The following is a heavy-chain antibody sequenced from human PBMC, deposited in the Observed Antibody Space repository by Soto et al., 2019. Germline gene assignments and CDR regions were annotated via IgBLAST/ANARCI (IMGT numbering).Heavy chain of an antibody. J-gene: IGHJ4*02. D-gene: IGHD6-19*01. CDR1: GFTFSGYS. Sequence: EVQLVESGGGLVQPGGSLRLSCAASGFTFSGYSMFWVRQAPGKGLEYVSAITTNGFNKFYAKSVKGRFTISRDNSKNTMYLQMGSLRAEDMAVYYCARGRVEDSSGWATYFDYWGQGTLVTVSS. CDR3: ARGRVEDSSGWATYFDY. CDR2: ITTNGFNK. V-gene: IGHV3-64*01.